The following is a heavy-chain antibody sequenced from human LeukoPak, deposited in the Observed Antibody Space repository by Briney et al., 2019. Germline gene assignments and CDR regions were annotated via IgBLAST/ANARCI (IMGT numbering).Heavy chain of an antibody. CDR3: AREDYCSGGSCYEGAVDY. Sequence: ASVKVSCKASGYTFTSYGITWVRQAPGQGLEWMGWISAYNGNTNYAQNLQGRVTMTTDTSTRTVYMELRSLRSDDTAVYYCAREDYCSGGSCYEGAVDYWGQGTLVTVSS. V-gene: IGHV1-18*04. CDR2: ISAYNGNT. J-gene: IGHJ4*02. CDR1: GYTFTSYG. D-gene: IGHD2-15*01.